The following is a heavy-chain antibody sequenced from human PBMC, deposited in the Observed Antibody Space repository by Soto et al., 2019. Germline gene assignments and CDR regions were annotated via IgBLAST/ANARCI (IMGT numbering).Heavy chain of an antibody. CDR2: MYWDDDD. Sequence: TLKESGPTLVKPTQTLTLPCTFSGFSLTTRGVGVGWIRQPPGKALEWLALMYWDDDDCYSPTLKNSITITKDTAKNQVVLPMIKMDPVDTATYYGAHRPRVYSYHFDCWGQGTLVTVSS. V-gene: IGHV2-5*02. D-gene: IGHD5-18*01. CDR3: AHRPRVYSYHFDC. CDR1: GFSLTTRGVG. J-gene: IGHJ4*02.